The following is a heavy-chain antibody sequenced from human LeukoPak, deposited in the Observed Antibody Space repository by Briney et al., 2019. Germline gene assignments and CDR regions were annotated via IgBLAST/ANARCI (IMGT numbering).Heavy chain of an antibody. CDR1: GFTFSSYW. CDR3: AKSGLNRFDY. J-gene: IGHJ4*02. Sequence: GGSLRLSCAASGFTFSSYWMSWVRQAPGKGLEWVANIKQDGSEQYYVDSVKGRFTISRDNAKNSLYLQINSLRAEDTAVYYCAKSGLNRFDYWGQGTLVTVSS. D-gene: IGHD2-15*01. CDR2: IKQDGSEQ. V-gene: IGHV3-7*03.